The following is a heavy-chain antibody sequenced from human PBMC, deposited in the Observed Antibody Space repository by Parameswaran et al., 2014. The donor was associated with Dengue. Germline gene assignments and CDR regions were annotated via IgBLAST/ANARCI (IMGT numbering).Heavy chain of an antibody. D-gene: IGHD2-2*01. CDR2: ISGDGGST. CDR3: AKAEGVIVVVPAAEGGYYYYGMGV. V-gene: IGHV3-43*02. J-gene: IGHJ6*02. Sequence: KGLEWVSLISGDGGSTYYADSVKGRFTISRDNSKNSLYLQMNSLRTEDTALYYCAKAEGVIVVVPAAEGGYYYYGMGVWGQGTTVTVSS.